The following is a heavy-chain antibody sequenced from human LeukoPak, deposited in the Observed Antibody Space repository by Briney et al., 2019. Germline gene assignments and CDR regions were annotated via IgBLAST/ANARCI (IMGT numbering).Heavy chain of an antibody. CDR2: INPSGGST. CDR1: GYTFTSYY. CDR3: ARVGYYDFWSGYYPYYYGMDV. D-gene: IGHD3-3*01. Sequence: GASVKVSCKASGYTFTSYYMHWVRQAPGQGLEWMGIINPSGGSTSYAQKFQGRVTMTTDTSTSTAYMELRSLRSDDTAVYYCARVGYYDFWSGYYPYYYGMDVWGQGTTVTVSS. J-gene: IGHJ6*02. V-gene: IGHV1-46*01.